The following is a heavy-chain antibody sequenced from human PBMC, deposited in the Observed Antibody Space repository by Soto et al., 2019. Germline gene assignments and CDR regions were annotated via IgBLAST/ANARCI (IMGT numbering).Heavy chain of an antibody. Sequence: QVQLVESGGGVVQPGRSLRLSCAASGFTFSSYGMHWVRQAPGKGLEWVAVISYDGSNKYYADSVKGRFTISRDNSKNTLYLQMNSLRAEDTAVYYCAKPTLETTTMDAFDIWGQGTMVTVSS. CDR2: ISYDGSNK. J-gene: IGHJ3*02. V-gene: IGHV3-30*18. CDR1: GFTFSSYG. CDR3: AKPTLETTTMDAFDI. D-gene: IGHD5-18*01.